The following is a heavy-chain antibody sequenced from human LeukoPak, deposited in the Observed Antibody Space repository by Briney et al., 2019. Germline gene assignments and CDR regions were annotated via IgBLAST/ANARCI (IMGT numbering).Heavy chain of an antibody. CDR3: ASSPYDSSGYLDY. D-gene: IGHD3-22*01. Sequence: SETLSLTCAVYGGSFSGYYWSWIRQHPGKGLEWIGYIYYSGSTYYNPSLKSRVTISVDTSKNQFSLKLSSVTAADTAVYYCASSPYDSSGYLDYWGQGTLVTVSS. CDR2: IYYSGST. CDR1: GGSFSGYY. J-gene: IGHJ4*02. V-gene: IGHV4-31*11.